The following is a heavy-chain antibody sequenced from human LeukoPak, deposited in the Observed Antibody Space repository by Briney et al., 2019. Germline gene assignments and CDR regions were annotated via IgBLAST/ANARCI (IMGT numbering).Heavy chain of an antibody. CDR2: ISAYNGNT. J-gene: IGHJ4*02. Sequence: ASVKVSCKASGYTFTSYGISWVRQAPGQGLEWMGWISAYNGNTNYAQKLQGRVTMTTDTSTSTAYMELRSLRSDDTAVHYCARLLSSSGWYEAYYFDYWGQGTLVTVSS. V-gene: IGHV1-18*01. CDR1: GYTFTSYG. D-gene: IGHD6-19*01. CDR3: ARLLSSSGWYEAYYFDY.